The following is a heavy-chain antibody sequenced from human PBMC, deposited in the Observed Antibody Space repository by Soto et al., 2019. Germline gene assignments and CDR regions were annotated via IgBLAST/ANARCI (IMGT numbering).Heavy chain of an antibody. CDR1: GGSISSSSYY. V-gene: IGHV4-39*01. D-gene: IGHD4-17*01. J-gene: IGHJ4*02. Sequence: QLQLQESGPGLVKPSETLSLTCTVSGGSISSSSYYWGWIRQPPGKGLEWIGSIYYSGSTYYNPSLKSRVTISVDTSKNQFSLRLSSVTAADTAVYYCARQEGTVIAFDYWGQGTLVTVSS. CDR3: ARQEGTVIAFDY. CDR2: IYYSGST.